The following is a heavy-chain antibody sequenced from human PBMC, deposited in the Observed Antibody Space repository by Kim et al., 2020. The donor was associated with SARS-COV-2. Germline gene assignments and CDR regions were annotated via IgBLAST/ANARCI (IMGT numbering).Heavy chain of an antibody. D-gene: IGHD1-7*01. Sequence: GGSLRLSCAASGFTFNTYGVHWVRQAPGRGLEWVAIIYYDGSNEYYADSVKGRFTVSRDNSKNKVDLEMNSLRPDDTAMYYCARDPTGTTFGSLDYWGQGTLVTVSS. CDR1: GFTFNTYG. CDR2: IYYDGSNE. J-gene: IGHJ4*02. CDR3: ARDPTGTTFGSLDY. V-gene: IGHV3-33*01.